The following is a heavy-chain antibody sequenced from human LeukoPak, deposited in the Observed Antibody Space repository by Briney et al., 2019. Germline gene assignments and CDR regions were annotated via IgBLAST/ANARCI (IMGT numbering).Heavy chain of an antibody. J-gene: IGHJ4*02. CDR1: GFTFSSYG. CDR2: ISYDGSNK. D-gene: IGHD1-26*01. CDR3: AEHLGGGDY. Sequence: GGSLRLSCAASGFTFSSYGMHWVRQAPGKGLEWVAVISYDGSNKYYADSVKGRFTISRDNSKNTLYLQMNSLRAEDTAVYYCAEHLGGGDYWGQGTLVTVSS. V-gene: IGHV3-30*18.